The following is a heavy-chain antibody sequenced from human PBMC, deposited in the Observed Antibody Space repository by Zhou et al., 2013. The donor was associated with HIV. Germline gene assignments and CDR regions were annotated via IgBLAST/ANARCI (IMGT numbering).Heavy chain of an antibody. D-gene: IGHD4-17*01. CDR3: ARDPRSGDYVNGDY. J-gene: IGHJ4*02. Sequence: QVQLVQSGAEMKKPGASVNISCKASGYTFTTYYIHWVRQAPGQGLEWMGLINPGIGSTYYAEKFQGRVTMTTDTSTTTAYMELRSLKSDDTAIYYCARDPRSGDYVNGDYWGQGTLVIVSS. CDR1: GYTFTTYY. V-gene: IGHV1-46*01. CDR2: INPGIGST.